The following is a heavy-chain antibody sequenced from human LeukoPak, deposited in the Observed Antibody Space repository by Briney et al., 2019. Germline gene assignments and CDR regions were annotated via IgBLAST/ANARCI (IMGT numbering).Heavy chain of an antibody. V-gene: IGHV3-23*01. J-gene: IGHJ1*01. D-gene: IGHD2-2*02. CDR1: GFTFSSYA. Sequence: PGGSLRLSCAASGFTFSSYAMSWVRQAPGKGLEWVSAISGSGGSTYYADSVKGRFTISRDNSKNTLYLQMNSLRAEDTAVYYCVKEGLLGYCSSTSCYTGYFQHWGQGTLVTVSS. CDR3: VKEGLLGYCSSTSCYTGYFQH. CDR2: ISGSGGST.